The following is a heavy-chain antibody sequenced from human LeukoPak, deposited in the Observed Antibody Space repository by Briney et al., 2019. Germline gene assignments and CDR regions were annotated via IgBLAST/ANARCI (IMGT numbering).Heavy chain of an antibody. CDR1: GGTFSSYG. Sequence: ASVKVSCKASGGTFSSYGISWVRQAPGQGLEWMGWISAYNGNTNYAQKLEGRVTMTTDTSTSTAYMELRSLRSDDTAVYYCARGDFADYYYGMDVWGQGTTVTVSS. J-gene: IGHJ6*02. CDR2: ISAYNGNT. V-gene: IGHV1-18*01. D-gene: IGHD2-21*02. CDR3: ARGDFADYYYGMDV.